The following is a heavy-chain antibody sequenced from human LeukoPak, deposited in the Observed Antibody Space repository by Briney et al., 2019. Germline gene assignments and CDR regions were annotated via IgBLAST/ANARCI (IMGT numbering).Heavy chain of an antibody. J-gene: IGHJ4*02. CDR1: GFTFSSYG. D-gene: IGHD6-13*01. V-gene: IGHV3-30*02. CDR3: AKAGIAAFDY. CDR2: IRYDGSNK. Sequence: PGGSLRLSCAASGFTFSSYGMHWVRQAPGKGLEWVAFIRYDGSNKYYADSVKGRFTISRDNSKNTLYLQMNSLRAVDTAVYYCAKAGIAAFDYWGQGTLVTVSS.